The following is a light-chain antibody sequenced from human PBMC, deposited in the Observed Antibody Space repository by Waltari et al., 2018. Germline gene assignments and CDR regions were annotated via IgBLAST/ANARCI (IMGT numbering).Light chain of an antibody. CDR2: YVS. V-gene: IGLV3-21*04. Sequence: SYVLTQPPSVSVAPGKTARITCGGNNIGSKSVHWYQQKPGQAPMMVIYYVSDRPSGIPEGFSGSNSGNTATLTISRVEAGDEADYYCQVWDSSSDQNVFGTGTKVTVL. J-gene: IGLJ1*01. CDR1: NIGSKS. CDR3: QVWDSSSDQNV.